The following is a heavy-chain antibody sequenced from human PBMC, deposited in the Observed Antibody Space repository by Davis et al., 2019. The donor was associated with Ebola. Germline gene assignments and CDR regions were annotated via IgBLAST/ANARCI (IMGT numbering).Heavy chain of an antibody. CDR2: IYYSGST. Sequence: PSETLSLTCTVSGGSISSGGYYWSWIRQHPGKGLEWIGYIYYSGSTYYNPSLKSRVTISVDTSKNQFSLKLSSVTAADTAVYYCARREGDIPVFDYWGQGTLVTVSS. V-gene: IGHV4-31*03. CDR3: ARREGDIPVFDY. D-gene: IGHD3-9*01. CDR1: GGSISSGGYY. J-gene: IGHJ4*02.